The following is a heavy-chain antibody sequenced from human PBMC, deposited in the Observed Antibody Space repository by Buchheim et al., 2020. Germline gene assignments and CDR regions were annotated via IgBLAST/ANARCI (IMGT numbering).Heavy chain of an antibody. D-gene: IGHD3-22*01. V-gene: IGHV3-30-3*01. J-gene: IGHJ4*02. CDR2: ISYDGSNT. CDR1: GFTFSSYA. CDR3: ARDSDITMIVVVTQTPLGH. Sequence: QVQLVESGGGVVQPGGSLRLSCAASGFTFSSYAMHWVRQAPGKGLEWVAVISYDGSNTYYADSVKGRFTISRDNSKNTLYLQMNSLRAEDTAVYYCARDSDITMIVVVTQTPLGHWGQGTL.